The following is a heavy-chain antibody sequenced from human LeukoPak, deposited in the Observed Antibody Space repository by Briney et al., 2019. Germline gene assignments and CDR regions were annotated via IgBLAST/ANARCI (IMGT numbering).Heavy chain of an antibody. CDR3: ARHASSVWFGELLPNWFDP. CDR2: IYYSGST. J-gene: IGHJ5*02. D-gene: IGHD3-10*01. V-gene: IGHV4-59*08. Sequence: PSETLSLTCTVSGGSISSYYWSWIRQPPGKGLEWIGYIYYSGSTNYNPSLKSRVTISVDTSKNQFSLKLSSVTAADTAVYYCARHASSVWFGELLPNWFDPWGQGTLVTVSS. CDR1: GGSISSYY.